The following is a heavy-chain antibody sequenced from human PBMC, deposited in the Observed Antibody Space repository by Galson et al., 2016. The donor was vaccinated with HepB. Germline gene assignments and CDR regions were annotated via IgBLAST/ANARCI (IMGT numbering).Heavy chain of an antibody. CDR2: INVGSGNT. D-gene: IGHD5-18*01. V-gene: IGHV1-3*01. Sequence: SVKVSCKASGYRFTDYALHWVRQAPGQRLEWMGWINVGSGNTEFSQSFQGRVTITRDTSASTAHMEVTSLTSEDTAINYWVRDGGEKFRYGWEDGNCYFDVWGRGSLVTVTS. CDR1: GYRFTDYA. J-gene: IGHJ2*01. CDR3: VRDGGEKFRYGWEDGNCYFDV.